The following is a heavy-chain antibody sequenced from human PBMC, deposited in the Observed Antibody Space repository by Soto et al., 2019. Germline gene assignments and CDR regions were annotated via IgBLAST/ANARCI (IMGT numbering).Heavy chain of an antibody. CDR2: INYSGTT. Sequence: QLQLQESGPGLVTPSETLSLTCTVSGGSISSSSYYWAWIRQPPGKGLEWIGSINYSGTTYYIASLKSRVTISIDTSKNQFSLRLNSVTAADTAVYYCAGLVACSGGSCRFDPWGQGTLVTVSS. CDR1: GGSISSSSYY. J-gene: IGHJ5*02. CDR3: AGLVACSGGSCRFDP. V-gene: IGHV4-39*01. D-gene: IGHD2-15*01.